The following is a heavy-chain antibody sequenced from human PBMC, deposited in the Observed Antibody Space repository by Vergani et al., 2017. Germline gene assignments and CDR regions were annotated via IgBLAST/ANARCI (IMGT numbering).Heavy chain of an antibody. CDR3: ARDRRRGWRQARIDAFDI. Sequence: QVQLVQSGAEVKKPGSSVKVSCKASGGTFSSYAISWVRQAPGQGLEWMGGIIPIFGTANYAQKFQGRVTITADESTSTAYMELSSLRSEDAAVYYCARDRRRGWRQARIDAFDIWGQGTMVTVSS. V-gene: IGHV1-69*01. CDR1: GGTFSSYA. CDR2: IIPIFGTA. D-gene: IGHD5-24*01. J-gene: IGHJ3*02.